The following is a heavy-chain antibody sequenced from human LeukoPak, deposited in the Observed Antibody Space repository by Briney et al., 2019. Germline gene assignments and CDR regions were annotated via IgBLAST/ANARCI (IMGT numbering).Heavy chain of an antibody. J-gene: IGHJ4*02. Sequence: GGSLRLSCAASGFTFSNHWMSWVRQAPGKGLEWVANIKQDGSEKYYVDSVKGRFTISRDNAKNSLYLQMNSLRAEDTAVYYCARAYFDYWGQGTLVTVSS. CDR1: GFTFSNHW. V-gene: IGHV3-7*05. CDR2: IKQDGSEK. CDR3: ARAYFDY.